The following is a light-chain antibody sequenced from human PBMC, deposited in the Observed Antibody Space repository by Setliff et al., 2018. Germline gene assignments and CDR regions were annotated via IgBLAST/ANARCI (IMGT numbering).Light chain of an antibody. CDR3: QSYDTSLSGVV. V-gene: IGLV2-8*01. CDR1: SSDIGFYDY. J-gene: IGLJ2*01. CDR2: EVT. Sequence: QSALTQPPSASGSPGQSVTISCTGTSSDIGFYDYVSWYQQHPGKAPKLIIYEVTKRPSGVPDRFSGSKSGTSASLAITGLQAEDEADYYCQSYDTSLSGVVFGGGTKVTVL.